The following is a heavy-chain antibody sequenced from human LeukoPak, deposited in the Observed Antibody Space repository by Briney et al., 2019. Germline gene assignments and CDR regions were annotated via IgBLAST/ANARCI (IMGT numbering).Heavy chain of an antibody. Sequence: PGGSLRLSCAASGFTFSSYGMHWVRQAPGKGLEWVAFIRYDGSNKYYADSVKGRFTISRDNSKNTLYLQMNSLRAEDAAVYYCAKDHRRHSNYDYYYMDVWGKGTTVTVSS. V-gene: IGHV3-30*02. J-gene: IGHJ6*03. CDR3: AKDHRRHSNYDYYYMDV. CDR1: GFTFSSYG. D-gene: IGHD4-11*01. CDR2: IRYDGSNK.